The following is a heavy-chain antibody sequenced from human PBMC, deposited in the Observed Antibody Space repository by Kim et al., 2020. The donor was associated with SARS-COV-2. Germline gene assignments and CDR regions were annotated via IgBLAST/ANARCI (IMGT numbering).Heavy chain of an antibody. CDR1: GGSFSGYY. D-gene: IGHD3-10*01. CDR3: ARGLRFTMVRGVIPPATAPFGY. J-gene: IGHJ4*02. V-gene: IGHV4-34*01. CDR2: INHSGST. Sequence: SETLSLTCAVYGGSFSGYYWSWIRQPPGKGLEWIGEINHSGSTNYNPSLKSRVTISVDTSKNQFSLKLSSVTAADTAVYYCARGLRFTMVRGVIPPATAPFGYWGQGTLVTVSS.